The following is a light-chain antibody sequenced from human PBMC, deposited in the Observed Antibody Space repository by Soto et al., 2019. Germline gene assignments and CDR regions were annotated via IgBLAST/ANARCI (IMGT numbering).Light chain of an antibody. Sequence: DVQLTQSPSFLSASVGDRVTITCRASQGIRSYLAWYQQRPGKAPELLIYGASTLRPGCASRFSGSGSGTEFTLTISSLQPEDFATYFCQQLNTFPPFFTFGPGTKVDIK. V-gene: IGKV1-9*01. CDR1: QGIRSY. J-gene: IGKJ3*01. CDR2: GAS. CDR3: QQLNTFPPFFT.